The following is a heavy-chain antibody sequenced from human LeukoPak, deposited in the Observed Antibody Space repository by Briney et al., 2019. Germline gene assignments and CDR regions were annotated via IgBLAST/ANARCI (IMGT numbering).Heavy chain of an antibody. CDR3: ARDPTYYYGSEAFDY. J-gene: IGHJ4*02. V-gene: IGHV3-21*01. Sequence: GGSLRLSCAASRFTFSTYSMHWVRQAPGQGLEWVSSISSSSSYIYYADSVKGRFTISRDNAKNSLYLQMNSLRAEDTAVYYCARDPTYYYGSEAFDYWGQGTLVTVSS. D-gene: IGHD3-10*01. CDR1: RFTFSTYS. CDR2: ISSSSSYI.